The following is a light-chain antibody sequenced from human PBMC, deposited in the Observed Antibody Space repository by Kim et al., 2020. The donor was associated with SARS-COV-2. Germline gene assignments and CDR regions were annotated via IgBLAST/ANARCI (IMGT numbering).Light chain of an antibody. J-gene: IGLJ2*01. Sequence: SVSPGQTASITGSGDKLGDKYACWYQQKPGQSPVLVIYQDSKRPSGIPELFSGSNSGNTATLTISGTQAMDEADYYCQAWDSSTVVFGGGTQLTVL. CDR2: QDS. V-gene: IGLV3-1*01. CDR3: QAWDSSTVV. CDR1: KLGDKY.